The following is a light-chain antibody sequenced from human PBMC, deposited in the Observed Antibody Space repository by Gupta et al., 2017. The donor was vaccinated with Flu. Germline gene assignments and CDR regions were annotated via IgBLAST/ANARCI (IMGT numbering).Light chain of an antibody. V-gene: IGLV1-40*01. CDR2: ANS. CDR3: QSYDSSLSGWM. J-gene: IGLJ3*02. CDR1: SSNTGAGYD. Sequence: QSVLTQPPSVSGAPGPRVTIPCTGPSSNTGAGYDLHWYQQLPGKAPKLLIYANSNRPSGVPDRFSGSKSGTSASLAITGLQAEDEADYYCQSYDSSLSGWMFGGGTKLTVL.